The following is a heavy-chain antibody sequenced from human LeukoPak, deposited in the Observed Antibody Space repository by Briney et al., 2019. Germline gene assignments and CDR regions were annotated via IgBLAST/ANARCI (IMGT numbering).Heavy chain of an antibody. CDR3: ARDPRPYGGYFDY. D-gene: IGHD4-23*01. J-gene: IGHJ4*02. V-gene: IGHV4-59*01. CDR1: GGSISSYY. CDR2: IYYSGST. Sequence: SETLSLTCTVSGGSISSYYWSWIRQPPGKGLEWIGYIYYSGSTNYNPSLKSRVTISVDTSKNQFSLKLSSVTAADTAVYYCARDPRPYGGYFDYWGQGTLVTVSS.